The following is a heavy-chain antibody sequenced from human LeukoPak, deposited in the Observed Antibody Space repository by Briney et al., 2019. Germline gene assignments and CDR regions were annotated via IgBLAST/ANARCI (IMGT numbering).Heavy chain of an antibody. CDR3: ARIGSGWYWDY. D-gene: IGHD6-19*01. Sequence: GGSLRLSCAASGFTFSSYNMYWVRQALGQGLEWVSSLSGGSDHIYCADPVKGRFTISRDNAKNSLYLQMNSLRAEDTAVYYCARIGSGWYWDYWGQGTLVTVSS. V-gene: IGHV3-21*01. CDR1: GFTFSSYN. CDR2: LSGGSDHI. J-gene: IGHJ4*02.